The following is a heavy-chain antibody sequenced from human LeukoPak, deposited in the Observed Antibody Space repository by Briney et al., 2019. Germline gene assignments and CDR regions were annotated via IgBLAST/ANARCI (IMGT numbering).Heavy chain of an antibody. CDR3: AKAPWYYYGSGGSPSDY. Sequence: GGSLRLSCAASGFTFSSYAMSWVRQAPGKGLEWVSAISGSGGSTYYADSVKGRFTISRDNSKNTLYLQMNSLRAEDTAVYYCAKAPWYYYGSGGSPSDYWGQGTLVTVSS. CDR2: ISGSGGST. CDR1: GFTFSSYA. J-gene: IGHJ4*02. D-gene: IGHD3-10*01. V-gene: IGHV3-23*01.